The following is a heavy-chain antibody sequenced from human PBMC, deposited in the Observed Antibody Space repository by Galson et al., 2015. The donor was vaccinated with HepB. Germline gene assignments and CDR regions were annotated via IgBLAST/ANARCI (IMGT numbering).Heavy chain of an antibody. CDR1: GGSISSGGYS. Sequence: LSLTCAVSGGSISSGGYSWTWIRQPPGKGLEWIGYISYSGSTYYNPSLKSRVTISVDTSKNQFSLKLNSVTAADTAVYFCARDGITWAGGMDVWGQGTTVAVS. CDR3: ARDGITWAGGMDV. CDR2: ISYSGST. V-gene: IGHV4-30-4*07. J-gene: IGHJ6*02. D-gene: IGHD3-10*01.